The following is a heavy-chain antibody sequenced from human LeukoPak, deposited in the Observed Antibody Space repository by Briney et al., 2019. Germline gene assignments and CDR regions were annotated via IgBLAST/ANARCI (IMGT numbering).Heavy chain of an antibody. CDR2: IKQDGSEN. V-gene: IGHV3-7*01. Sequence: PGGSLRLSCAASGFTFSSYWMSWVRQAPGKGLEWVSNIKQDGSENYYVDSVKGGFTISRDNAKNSLYLQMNSLRAEDTAVYYCARDFLYDFWSPYYLDVWGKGTTVTVSS. CDR1: GFTFSSYW. J-gene: IGHJ6*03. CDR3: ARDFLYDFWSPYYLDV. D-gene: IGHD3-3*01.